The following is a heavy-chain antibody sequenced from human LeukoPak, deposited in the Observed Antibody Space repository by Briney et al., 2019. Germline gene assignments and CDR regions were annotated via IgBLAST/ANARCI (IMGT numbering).Heavy chain of an antibody. J-gene: IGHJ3*02. V-gene: IGHV4-59*01. Sequence: SETLSLTCTVSGGSISSYYWSWIRQPPGKGLEWIGYIYYSGSTNYNPSLKSRVTISVDTSKNQFSLKLSSVTAADTAVYYCATSWDDFWSGYPGDAFDIWGQGTMVTVSS. CDR2: IYYSGST. CDR3: ATSWDDFWSGYPGDAFDI. D-gene: IGHD3-3*01. CDR1: GGSISSYY.